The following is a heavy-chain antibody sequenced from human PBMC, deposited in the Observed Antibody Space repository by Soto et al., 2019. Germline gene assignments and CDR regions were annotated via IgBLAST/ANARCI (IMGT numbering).Heavy chain of an antibody. J-gene: IGHJ5*01. D-gene: IGHD6-19*01. CDR2: IYPGDSDT. V-gene: IGHV5-51*01. Sequence: PGESLKISCKASVYRFTSYWIGWVRQMPGKGLESMGIIYPGDSDTRYSPSFQGQVTISADESINTVYLQWSSLKASDTAMYYCARPFGSRGRYDSWGQGTLVTVSS. CDR3: ARPFGSRGRYDS. CDR1: VYRFTSYW.